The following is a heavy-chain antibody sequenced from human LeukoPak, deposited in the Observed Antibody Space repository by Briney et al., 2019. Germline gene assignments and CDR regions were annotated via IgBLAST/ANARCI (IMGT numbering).Heavy chain of an antibody. J-gene: IGHJ6*02. D-gene: IGHD1-26*01. CDR1: GYTFTSYD. V-gene: IGHV1-8*01. CDR2: MNPNSGNT. CDR3: ARGRPETRSRIRYYGMDV. Sequence: ASVKVSCKASGYTFTSYDINWVRQATGQGLEWLGWMNPNSGNTGYAQKFQGRATMTRNTSISTAYMELSSLRSEDTAVYYCARGRPETRSRIRYYGMDVWGQGTTVTVSS.